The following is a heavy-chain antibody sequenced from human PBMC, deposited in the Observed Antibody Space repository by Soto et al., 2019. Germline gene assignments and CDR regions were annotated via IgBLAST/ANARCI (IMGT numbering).Heavy chain of an antibody. D-gene: IGHD1-26*01. CDR1: GYSISSSNW. CDR2: IYYSGTT. CDR3: ARREIHGHIGY. J-gene: IGHJ4*02. V-gene: IGHV4-28*01. Sequence: QVQLQESGPGLVKPSDTLSLTCAVSGYSISSSNWWGWIRQPPGKGLEWIGYIYYSGTTYYNPSLQSRVTMSVATSETQVSLKLPSVTAVDTALYYCARREIHGHIGYWGQGTLVIVSS.